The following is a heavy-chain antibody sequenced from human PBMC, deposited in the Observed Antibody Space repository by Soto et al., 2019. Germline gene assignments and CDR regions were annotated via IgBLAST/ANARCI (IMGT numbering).Heavy chain of an antibody. D-gene: IGHD3-22*01. CDR1: GYTFTSYD. CDR3: ARDKPLTYYYDSSGYSFDY. Sequence: ASVKVSCKASGYTFTSYDINWVRQATGQGLEWMGWINAGNGNTKYSQKFQGRVTITRDTSASTAYMELSSLRSEDTAVYYCARDKPLTYYYDSSGYSFDYWGQGTLVTVSS. CDR2: INAGNGNT. J-gene: IGHJ4*02. V-gene: IGHV1-3*01.